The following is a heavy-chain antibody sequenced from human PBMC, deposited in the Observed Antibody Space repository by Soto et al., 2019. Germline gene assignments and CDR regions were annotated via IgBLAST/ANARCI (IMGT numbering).Heavy chain of an antibody. J-gene: IGHJ1*01. Sequence: SGPTLVNPTQTLAVTCTFSGFSVDSRGKCVGWIRQSPGNALEWLALIDGEGDEYYTPSLRTRLTHSKDTSKNQVVLTMTNMETVHTATYYRARMTAGRSGTVVSWGRGVLVTISS. V-gene: IGHV2-70*13. CDR3: ARMTAGRSGTVVS. CDR1: GFSVDSRGKC. CDR2: IDGEGDE. D-gene: IGHD3-3*01.